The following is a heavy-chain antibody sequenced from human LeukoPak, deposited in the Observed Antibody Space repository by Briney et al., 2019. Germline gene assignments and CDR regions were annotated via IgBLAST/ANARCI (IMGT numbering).Heavy chain of an antibody. CDR1: GFTFDDYT. CDR3: AKDKSQGFDY. CDR2: ISWDGGST. V-gene: IGHV3-43*01. Sequence: GGSLRLSCAASGFTFDDYTMRWVRQAPGKGLEWVSLISWDGGSTYYADSVKGRFTISRDNSKNSLYLQMNSLRTEDTALYYCAKDKSQGFDYWGQGTLVTVSS. J-gene: IGHJ4*02.